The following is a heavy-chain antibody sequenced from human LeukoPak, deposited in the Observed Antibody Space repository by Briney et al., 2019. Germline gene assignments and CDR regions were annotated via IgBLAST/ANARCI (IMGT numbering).Heavy chain of an antibody. D-gene: IGHD3-10*01. V-gene: IGHV3-21*01. J-gene: IGHJ4*02. Sequence: PGGSLRLSCAASGFTFSSYSMNWVRQAPGKGLEWVSSISSSSSYIYYADSVKGRFTISRDNAKKSLYLQMNSLRAEDTAVYYCARDITMVRGVTDYWGQGTLVTVSS. CDR1: GFTFSSYS. CDR3: ARDITMVRGVTDY. CDR2: ISSSSSYI.